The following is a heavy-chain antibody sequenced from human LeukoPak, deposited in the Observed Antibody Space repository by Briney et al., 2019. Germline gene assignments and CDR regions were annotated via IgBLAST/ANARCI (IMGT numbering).Heavy chain of an antibody. CDR2: IYYSGST. CDR1: GGSISSSSYY. D-gene: IGHD3-22*01. J-gene: IGHJ4*02. CDR3: ARSSSGYYSSDY. Sequence: SETLSLTCTVSGGSISSSSYYWGWIRQPPGKGLEWIGSIYYSGSTYYNPSLKSRVTISVDTSKNQSSLKLSSVTAADTAVYYCARSSSGYYSSDYWGQGTLVTVSS. V-gene: IGHV4-39*07.